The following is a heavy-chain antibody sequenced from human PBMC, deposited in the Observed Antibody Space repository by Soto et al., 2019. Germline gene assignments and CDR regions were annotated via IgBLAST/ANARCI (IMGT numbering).Heavy chain of an antibody. CDR1: GGAISRYY. V-gene: IGHV4-59*01. Sequence: QVQLQESGPGLVKPSETMSLTCTVSGGAISRYYWSWIRQPPGKGLEWIGYVYYSGSTTHNPSLRSRVAISVDTSKNQFSLKLSSVTAADTAVYYCARRYGSAFDIWGQGTMGTVSS. J-gene: IGHJ3*02. CDR3: ARRYGSAFDI. D-gene: IGHD3-10*01. CDR2: VYYSGST.